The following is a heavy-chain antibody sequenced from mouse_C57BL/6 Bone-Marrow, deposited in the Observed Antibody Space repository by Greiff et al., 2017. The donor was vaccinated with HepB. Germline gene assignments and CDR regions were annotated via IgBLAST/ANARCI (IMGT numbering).Heavy chain of an antibody. CDR1: GYTFTSYW. Sequence: QVQLQQSGAELVKPGASVKMSCKASGYTFTSYWITWVKQRPGQGLEWIGDIYPGSGSTNYNEKFKSKATLTVDTSSSTAYMQLSSLTSEDSAVYYCARSGYYSTLGFAYWGQGTLVTVSA. CDR2: IYPGSGST. J-gene: IGHJ3*01. CDR3: ARSGYYSTLGFAY. D-gene: IGHD2-5*01. V-gene: IGHV1-55*01.